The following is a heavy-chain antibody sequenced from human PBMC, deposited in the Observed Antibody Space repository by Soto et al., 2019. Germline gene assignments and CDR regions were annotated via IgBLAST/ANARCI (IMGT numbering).Heavy chain of an antibody. CDR3: ARHSEVETTYYHALDV. CDR2: VIPVRGTS. CDR1: GGGFSNYA. Sequence: QVQLVQSGAEVKNPGSSVKVSCKTSGGGFSNYAFSWVRQAPGQGLEWVGGVIPVRGTSNYAQKFQGTVTVTADEATRTVYMEVSRLRFGDTAVYYCARHSEVETTYYHALDVWGQGTRVIVSS. J-gene: IGHJ6*02. V-gene: IGHV1-69*01. D-gene: IGHD2-21*02.